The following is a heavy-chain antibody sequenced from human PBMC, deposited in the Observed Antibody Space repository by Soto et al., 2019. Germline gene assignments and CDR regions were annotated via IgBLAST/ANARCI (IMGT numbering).Heavy chain of an antibody. CDR2: ISYGGSNK. J-gene: IGHJ5*02. CDR3: AKDNCISTSCYRLYNWFDP. V-gene: IGHV3-30*18. CDR1: GFTFSSYG. D-gene: IGHD2-2*01. Sequence: ESGGGVVQPGRSLRLSCAASGFTFSSYGMHWVRQAPGKGLAWVAVISYGGSNKYYADSVKGRFTISRDNSKNTLYLQMNNLRAEDTAVYYCAKDNCISTSCYRLYNWFDPWGQGTLVTVSS.